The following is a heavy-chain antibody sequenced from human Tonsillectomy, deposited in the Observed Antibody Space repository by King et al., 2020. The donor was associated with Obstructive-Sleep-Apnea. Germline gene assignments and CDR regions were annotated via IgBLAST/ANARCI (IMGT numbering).Heavy chain of an antibody. Sequence: VQLQESGPGLVKPSGTLSLTCAVSGGSITSGDWWSWVRQPPGKGLEWIGEIYHSGTTHYHPSFASRVAISIDRPKNQFSLKLTSVTAADSAVYYCVKGGLGDLWGQGTLVIVSS. CDR1: GGSITSGDW. CDR3: VKGGLGDL. CDR2: IYHSGTT. J-gene: IGHJ5*02. D-gene: IGHD3-16*01. V-gene: IGHV4-4*02.